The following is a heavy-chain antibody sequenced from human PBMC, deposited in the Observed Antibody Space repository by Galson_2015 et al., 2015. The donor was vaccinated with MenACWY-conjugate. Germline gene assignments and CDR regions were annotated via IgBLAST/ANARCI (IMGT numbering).Heavy chain of an antibody. CDR2: FDPEDGET. CDR3: ATCYDFWSGYCGVYYYGMDV. V-gene: IGHV1-24*01. J-gene: IGHJ6*02. CDR1: GYTLTELS. D-gene: IGHD3-3*01. Sequence: SVKVSCKVSGYTLTELSMHWVRQAPGKGLEWMGGFDPEDGETIYAQRFQGRVTMTEDTSTDTAYMELSSLRSEDTAVYYCATCYDFWSGYCGVYYYGMDVWGQGTTVTVSS.